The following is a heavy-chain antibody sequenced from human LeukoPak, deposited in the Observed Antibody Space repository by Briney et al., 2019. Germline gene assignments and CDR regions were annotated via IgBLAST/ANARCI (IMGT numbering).Heavy chain of an antibody. CDR2: INPNSGGT. CDR3: TSPLYYGDYL. V-gene: IGHV1-2*02. D-gene: IGHD4-17*01. CDR1: GYTFTGYY. Sequence: ASVKVCCTASGYTFTGYYMRGLWQAPGQGLEWMGWINPNSGGTNYAQKFQGRDTMTRETSISTAYMELSRLRSDDTAVYYCTSPLYYGDYLWGQGTLVTVSS. J-gene: IGHJ5*02.